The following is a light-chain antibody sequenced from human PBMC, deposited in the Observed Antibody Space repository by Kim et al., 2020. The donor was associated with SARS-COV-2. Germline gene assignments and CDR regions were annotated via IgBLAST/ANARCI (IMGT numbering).Light chain of an antibody. CDR1: SSDVGGYNY. J-gene: IGLJ2*01. CDR3: SSYTSSSTLV. CDR2: DVS. Sequence: GQSITISCTGTSSDVGGYNYVSWYQQHPGEAPKLMIYDVSKRPSGVSNRFSGSKSGNTASLTISGLQAEDEADYYCSSYTSSSTLVFGGGTQLTVL. V-gene: IGLV2-14*04.